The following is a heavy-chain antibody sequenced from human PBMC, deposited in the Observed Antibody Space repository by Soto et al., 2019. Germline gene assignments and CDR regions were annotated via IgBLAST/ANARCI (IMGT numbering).Heavy chain of an antibody. V-gene: IGHV3-11*06. CDR3: ARGGSDFDY. J-gene: IGHJ4*02. CDR2: IGTSDSYT. Sequence: QVQLVESGGGLVKPGGSLRLSCAASGFLFRGYHMSWIRQAPGKGLEWVSHIGTSDSYTTYVDSVRGRFTIPRDNAVTPMYLPMNRPRADDTAVYYCARGGSDFDYWGQGTLVTVSS. D-gene: IGHD3-10*01. CDR1: GFLFRGYH.